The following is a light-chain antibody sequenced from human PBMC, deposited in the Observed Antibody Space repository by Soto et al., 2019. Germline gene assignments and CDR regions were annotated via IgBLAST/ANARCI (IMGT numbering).Light chain of an antibody. CDR2: DAS. CDR3: QQRSNWPPIT. Sequence: EIVLTQSPATLSLSPGERATLSCRASSSVNIFLVWYQHRPGQAPRLLIHDASHRAGGIPARFSGSGFGTDFTLTISILEPEDAAVYYCQQRSNWPPITFGQGTRLEI. CDR1: SSVNIF. J-gene: IGKJ5*01. V-gene: IGKV3-11*01.